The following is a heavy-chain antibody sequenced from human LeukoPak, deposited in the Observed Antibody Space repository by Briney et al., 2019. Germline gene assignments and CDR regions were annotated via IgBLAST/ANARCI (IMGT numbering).Heavy chain of an antibody. Sequence: SQTLSLTCTVSGGSISSGGYYWSWIRQHPGKGLEWIGYIYYSGSTYYNPSLKSRVTISVDTSKNQFSLKLSSVTAADTVVYYCARAQAARRHCGAVDYWGQGTLVTVSS. V-gene: IGHV4-31*03. CDR2: IYYSGST. CDR3: ARAQAARRHCGAVDY. J-gene: IGHJ4*02. CDR1: GGSISSGGYY. D-gene: IGHD6-6*01.